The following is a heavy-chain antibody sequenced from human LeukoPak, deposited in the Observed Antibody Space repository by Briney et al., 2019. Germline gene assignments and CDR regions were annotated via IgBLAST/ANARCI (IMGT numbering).Heavy chain of an antibody. J-gene: IGHJ4*02. CDR1: GYTFTGYY. Sequence: ASVKVSCKASGYTFTGYYMHWVRQAPGQGLKWMGWINPNSGGTNYAQKFQGRVTITRDTSISPAYMELSRLRSDDTAVYYCARYCSGGSCVDYWGQGTLVTVSS. CDR2: INPNSGGT. V-gene: IGHV1-2*02. CDR3: ARYCSGGSCVDY. D-gene: IGHD2-15*01.